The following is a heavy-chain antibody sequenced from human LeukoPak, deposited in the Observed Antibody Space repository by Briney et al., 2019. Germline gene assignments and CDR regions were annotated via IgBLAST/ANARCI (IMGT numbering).Heavy chain of an antibody. CDR3: ARNTSGFKLGDAFDI. V-gene: IGHV3-23*01. J-gene: IGHJ3*02. CDR1: GFTVTSYA. D-gene: IGHD3-22*01. Sequence: GGSLRLSCAASGFTVTSYAMTWVRQAPGQGLWWISASSGSAYSTSYGDSVKGQFTIYRDNFKNTLYRQMDSLRAGDTAIYYCARNTSGFKLGDAFDIWGQGTMVTVSS. CDR2: SSGSAYST.